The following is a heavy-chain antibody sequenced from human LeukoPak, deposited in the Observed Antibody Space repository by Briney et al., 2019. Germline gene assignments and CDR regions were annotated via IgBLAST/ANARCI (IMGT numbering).Heavy chain of an antibody. CDR3: ARVRQQLVNDAFDI. J-gene: IGHJ3*02. CDR2: ISSSGSTI. CDR1: GFTFSSYE. D-gene: IGHD6-13*01. Sequence: GGSLRLSCAASGFTFSSYEMNWVRQAPGKGLEWVSYISSSGSTIYYADSVKGRFTISRDNAKNSLYLQMNSLRAEDTAVYYCARVRQQLVNDAFDIWGQGTMVTVSS. V-gene: IGHV3-48*03.